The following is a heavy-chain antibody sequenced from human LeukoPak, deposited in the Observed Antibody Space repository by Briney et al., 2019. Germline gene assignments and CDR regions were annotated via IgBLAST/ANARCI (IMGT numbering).Heavy chain of an antibody. D-gene: IGHD5-18*01. CDR1: GLTFSSYE. V-gene: IGHV3-48*03. CDR2: ISSSGSTI. Sequence: PGGSLRLSCAASGLTFSSYEMNWVRQAPGKGLEWVSYISSSGSTIYYADSVKGRFTISRDNAKNSLYLQMNSLRAEDTAVYYCARDSIPTRGYSYGREYNWFDPWGQGTLVTVSS. J-gene: IGHJ5*02. CDR3: ARDSIPTRGYSYGREYNWFDP.